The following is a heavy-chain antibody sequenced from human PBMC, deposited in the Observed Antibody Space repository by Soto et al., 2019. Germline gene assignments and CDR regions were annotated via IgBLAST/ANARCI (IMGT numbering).Heavy chain of an antibody. CDR1: GYTFIDYY. J-gene: IGHJ4*02. CDR3: ARSGKISYDASRYKAGY. V-gene: IGHV1-46*03. D-gene: IGHD3-16*02. Sequence: QVQLVQSGAEVKKPGASVKVSCKASGYTFIDYYLHWVRQAPGQGLEWMGLINPSGGTTTYAQKFQDRVTMTRDTPTRTVYMELSSLRSEDTAVYYCARSGKISYDASRYKAGYWGRGTLVSVSS. CDR2: INPSGGTT.